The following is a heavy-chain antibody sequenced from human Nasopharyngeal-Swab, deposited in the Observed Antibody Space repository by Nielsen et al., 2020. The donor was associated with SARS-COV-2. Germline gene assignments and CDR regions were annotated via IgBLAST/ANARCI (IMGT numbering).Heavy chain of an antibody. CDR1: GYTFTSYD. Sequence: ASVKVSCKASGYTFTSYDINWVRQATGQGLEWMGWMNPNSGNTGYAQKFQGRVTMTRNTSISTAYMELSSLRSEDTAVYYCARLSNYDFWSGCYAYMDVWGKGTTVTVSS. CDR2: MNPNSGNT. J-gene: IGHJ6*03. V-gene: IGHV1-8*01. CDR3: ARLSNYDFWSGCYAYMDV. D-gene: IGHD3-3*01.